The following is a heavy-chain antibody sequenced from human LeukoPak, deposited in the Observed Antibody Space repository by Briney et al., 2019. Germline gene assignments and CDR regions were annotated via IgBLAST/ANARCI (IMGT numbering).Heavy chain of an antibody. Sequence: PGGSLRLSCAASGFTFSKYGMHWVRQAPGKGLEWVAVIWYGGKNKYYADSVKGRFTISRDNSKNTLYLEMNSLRADDTAVYYCAKDRAVAGTDARYYFDYWGQGTLVTVSA. D-gene: IGHD6-19*01. J-gene: IGHJ4*02. CDR3: AKDRAVAGTDARYYFDY. CDR1: GFTFSKYG. V-gene: IGHV3-33*06. CDR2: IWYGGKNK.